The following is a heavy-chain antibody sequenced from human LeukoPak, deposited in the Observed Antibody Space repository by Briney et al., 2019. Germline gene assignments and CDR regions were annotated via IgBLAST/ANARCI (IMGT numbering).Heavy chain of an antibody. Sequence: PGGSLRLSCAASGFTFSSYSMNWVRQAPGKGLEWVSSTSSSSSYIYYADSVKGRFTISRDNAKNSLYLQMNSLRAEDTAVYYCAKAAQTGWELLQSYFDYWGQGTLVTVSS. J-gene: IGHJ4*02. D-gene: IGHD1-26*01. V-gene: IGHV3-21*04. CDR3: AKAAQTGWELLQSYFDY. CDR1: GFTFSSYS. CDR2: TSSSSSYI.